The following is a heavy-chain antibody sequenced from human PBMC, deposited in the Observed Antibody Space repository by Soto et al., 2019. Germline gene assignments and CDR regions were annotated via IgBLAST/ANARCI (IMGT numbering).Heavy chain of an antibody. CDR3: ARDPRGGSWYFGMDV. CDR2: IWSDGSNQ. J-gene: IGHJ6*02. Sequence: ESGGGVVQPGRSLRLSCAASGFTLSDCGMHWVRQSPGRGLEWVANIWSDGSNQYYADSVKGRFTISRDNSKNTLYLQMNSLRAEDTALYYCARDPRGGSWYFGMDVWGQGTTVTVSS. D-gene: IGHD6-25*01. V-gene: IGHV3-33*01. CDR1: GFTLSDCG.